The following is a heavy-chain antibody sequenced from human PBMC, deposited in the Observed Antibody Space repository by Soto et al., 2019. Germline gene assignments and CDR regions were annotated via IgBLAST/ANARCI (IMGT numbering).Heavy chain of an antibody. Sequence: QVQLQESGPGLVKPSETLSLTCTVSGGSISSYYWSWIRQPPGKGLEWIGYIYYSGSTNYNPSLKSRVTISVDTSKNQFSLKLSSVTAADTAVYYCARDAFVGAEDYYYYMDVWGKGTTVTVSS. CDR2: IYYSGST. CDR1: GGSISSYY. V-gene: IGHV4-59*01. CDR3: ARDAFVGAEDYYYYMDV. J-gene: IGHJ6*03. D-gene: IGHD1-26*01.